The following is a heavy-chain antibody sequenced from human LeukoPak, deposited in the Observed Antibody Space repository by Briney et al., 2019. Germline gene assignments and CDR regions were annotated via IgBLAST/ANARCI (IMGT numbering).Heavy chain of an antibody. V-gene: IGHV1-18*01. CDR3: ARGGGVTYYDFWSGPPGVDY. CDR2: ISAYNGNT. J-gene: IGHJ4*02. D-gene: IGHD3-3*01. Sequence: GASVKVSCKASGYTFTSYGISWVRQAPGQGLEWMGWISAYNGNTNYARKLQGRVTMTTDTSTSTAYMELRSLRYDDTAVYYCARGGGVTYYDFWSGPPGVDYWGQGTLVTVSS. CDR1: GYTFTSYG.